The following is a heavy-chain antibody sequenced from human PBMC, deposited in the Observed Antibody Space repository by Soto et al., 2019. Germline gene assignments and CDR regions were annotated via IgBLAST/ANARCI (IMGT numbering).Heavy chain of an antibody. Sequence: PSQTLSLTCAISGDSVSSNSAAWNWIRQSPSRGLEWLGRTYYRSKWYNDYAVSVKSRITINPDTSKNQFSLQLNSVTPEDTAVYYCARDLKSGGYSSSSGGWFDPWGQGTLVTVSS. D-gene: IGHD6-13*01. CDR3: ARDLKSGGYSSSSGGWFDP. CDR2: TYYRSKWYN. J-gene: IGHJ5*02. V-gene: IGHV6-1*01. CDR1: GDSVSSNSAA.